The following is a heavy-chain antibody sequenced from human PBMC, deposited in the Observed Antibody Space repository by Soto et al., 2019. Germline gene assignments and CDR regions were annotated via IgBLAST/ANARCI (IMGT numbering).Heavy chain of an antibody. Sequence: LRLSCAASGFTFSSYWMSWVRQAPGKGLEWVANIKQDGSEKYYVDSVKGRFTISRDNAKNSLYLQMNSLRAEDTAVYYCARDSSGGSSGWDYWGQGTLVTVSS. J-gene: IGHJ4*02. CDR1: GFTFSSYW. CDR2: IKQDGSEK. V-gene: IGHV3-7*01. D-gene: IGHD2-15*01. CDR3: ARDSSGGSSGWDY.